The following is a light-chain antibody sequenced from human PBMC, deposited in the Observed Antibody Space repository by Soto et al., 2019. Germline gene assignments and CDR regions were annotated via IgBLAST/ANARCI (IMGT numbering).Light chain of an antibody. J-gene: IGLJ3*02. CDR1: GSDVGNYYY. Sequence: QSVLTQPPSASGSPGQSVTISCTGTGSDVGNYYYVSWYQQHPGKAPKLVIYEVNKRPSGVPDRFSGSKSGNTASLTVSGLQAEDEADYYCASDAGSKGVLFGGGTKLTVL. CDR3: ASDAGSKGVL. CDR2: EVN. V-gene: IGLV2-8*01.